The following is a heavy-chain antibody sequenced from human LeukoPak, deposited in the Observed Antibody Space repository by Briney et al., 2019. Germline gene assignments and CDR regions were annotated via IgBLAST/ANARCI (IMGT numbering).Heavy chain of an antibody. CDR2: INPNSGDT. CDR3: ARGPLEYCSGGTCYSGRNWSDP. J-gene: IGHJ5*02. Sequence: AASVKVSCKASGYTFTGYYMHWVRQAPGQGLEWMGWINPNSGDTNYAQKFQGRVTMTRDTSISTVYMELRRLRYDDTAAYYCARGPLEYCSGGTCYSGRNWSDPWGQGTLVTVSS. V-gene: IGHV1-2*02. D-gene: IGHD2-15*01. CDR1: GYTFTGYY.